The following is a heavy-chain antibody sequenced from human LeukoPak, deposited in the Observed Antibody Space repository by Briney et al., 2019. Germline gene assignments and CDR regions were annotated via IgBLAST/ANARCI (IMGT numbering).Heavy chain of an antibody. CDR1: GFTFHDFG. D-gene: IGHD1-26*01. CDR2: INWNGGRT. CDR3: VRDGAGGGSYYGDC. J-gene: IGHJ4*02. V-gene: IGHV3-20*04. Sequence: GGSLRLSCAASGFTFHDFGMSWVCQAPGKGLEWVSGINWNGGRTDYAESVKGRFTISRDDAKNSLYLQMYSLRTEDTALYYCVRDGAGGGSYYGDCWGQGTLVTVSS.